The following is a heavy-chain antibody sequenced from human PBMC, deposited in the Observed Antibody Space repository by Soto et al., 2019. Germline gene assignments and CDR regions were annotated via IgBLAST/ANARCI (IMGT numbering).Heavy chain of an antibody. J-gene: IGHJ4*02. V-gene: IGHV3-53*01. CDR3: ATLSIQKKRVYYFDY. CDR1: GFTVSSKY. Sequence: PGGSLRLSCAASGFTVSSKYMNWVRQAPGKGLEWVSIIWSAGLTYYADSVRGRFTISRDISKNILFLQMNNLRAEDTAVYYCATLSIQKKRVYYFDYWGQGTPVTVSS. CDR2: IWSAGLT.